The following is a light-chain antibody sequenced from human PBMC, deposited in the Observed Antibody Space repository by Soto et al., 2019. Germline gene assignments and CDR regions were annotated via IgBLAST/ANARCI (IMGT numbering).Light chain of an antibody. CDR2: GAS. CDR3: QQYNNWPPRT. Sequence: EIVMTQSPDTLSVSPGERATLSCRASQSVSSNLAWYQQKPGQAPRLLIYGASTRATGIPARFSVSGSGTEFTLTISRPQSEDFAVYDCQQYNNWPPRTFGQGTKVKIK. J-gene: IGKJ1*01. CDR1: QSVSSN. V-gene: IGKV3-15*01.